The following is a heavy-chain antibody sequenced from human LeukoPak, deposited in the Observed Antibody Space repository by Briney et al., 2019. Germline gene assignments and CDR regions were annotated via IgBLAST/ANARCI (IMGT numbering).Heavy chain of an antibody. CDR2: ISSSGST. Sequence: SQTLSLTCTVSGDSISSGDYYWSWIWQPAGKGLEWIGRISSSGSTNYNPSLKSRVTISVDTSKNQFSLKLSSVTAADTAVYFCARGPYSYDSSGAFDIWGQGTMVTVSS. D-gene: IGHD3-22*01. CDR3: ARGPYSYDSSGAFDI. J-gene: IGHJ3*02. CDR1: GDSISSGDYY. V-gene: IGHV4-61*02.